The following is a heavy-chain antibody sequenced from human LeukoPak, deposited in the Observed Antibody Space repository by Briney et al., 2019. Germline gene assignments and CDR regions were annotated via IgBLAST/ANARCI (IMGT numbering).Heavy chain of an antibody. CDR1: GYSFTSYW. CDR3: ARLNGAAAGTTSYFDY. CDR2: IYPGDSDT. Sequence: GESLKISCKGSGYSFTSYWIGWVRQMPGKGLEWMGIIYPGDSDTRYSPSFQGQVTISADKSISTAYLQWSSLKASDTAMYYRARLNGAAAGTTSYFDYWGQGTLVTVSS. V-gene: IGHV5-51*01. J-gene: IGHJ4*02. D-gene: IGHD6-13*01.